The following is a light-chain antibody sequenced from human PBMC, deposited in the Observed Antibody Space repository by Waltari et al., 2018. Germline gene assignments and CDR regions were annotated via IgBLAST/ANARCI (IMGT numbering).Light chain of an antibody. J-gene: IGKJ1*01. CDR3: QQYNRWPPGT. CDR2: DTS. CDR1: QSVSIN. V-gene: IGKV3-11*01. Sequence: EIVLTQSPATLSLSPGQRATLSCRASQSVSINLGWYQQKLGQPPRLLIYDTSNRATGIPDRFSASGFGTDFTLTISSLQSEDSAVYYCQQYNRWPPGTFGQGTKVEI.